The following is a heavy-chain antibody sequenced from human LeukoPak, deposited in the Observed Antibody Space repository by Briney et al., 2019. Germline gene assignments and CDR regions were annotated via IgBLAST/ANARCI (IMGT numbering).Heavy chain of an antibody. CDR1: GFTFSSYA. CDR2: ISGSGGST. CDR3: AKDRIWSGYSKYYFDC. J-gene: IGHJ4*02. D-gene: IGHD3-3*01. V-gene: IGHV3-23*01. Sequence: GGTLRLSCAGSGFTFSSYAMNWVRQAPGKGLEWVSGISGSGGSTYYADSVKGRFTISRDNSKNTLYLQMNSLRAEDAAIYYCAKDRIWSGYSKYYFDCWGQGTLVTVSS.